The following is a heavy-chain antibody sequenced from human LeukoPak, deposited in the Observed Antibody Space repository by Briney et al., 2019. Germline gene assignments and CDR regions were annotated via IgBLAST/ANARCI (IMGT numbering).Heavy chain of an antibody. CDR3: ARDGEAAAGSFDY. CDR1: GFTFSSYA. J-gene: IGHJ4*02. V-gene: IGHV3-30-3*01. Sequence: GGSLRPSCAASGFTFSSYAMHWVRQAPGKGLEWVAVISYDGSNKYYADSVKGRFTISRDNSKNTLYLQMNSLRAEDTAVYYCARDGEAAAGSFDYWGQGTLVTVSS. CDR2: ISYDGSNK. D-gene: IGHD6-13*01.